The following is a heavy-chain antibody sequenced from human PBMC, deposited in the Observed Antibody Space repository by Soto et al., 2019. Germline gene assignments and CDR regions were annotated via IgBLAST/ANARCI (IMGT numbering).Heavy chain of an antibody. V-gene: IGHV3-48*03. CDR3: ARDSRGGAARRPTFYY. CDR2: IGRSGETI. Sequence: PVGSLRLSCVVSGFTFSSFEMNWVRQTPGKGLEWLSYIGRSGETIYYADSVKDRFTISRDNAKSSLFLQTNGLRDEDTGIYYCARDSRGGAARRPTFYYWGRGTLVTVSS. J-gene: IGHJ4*02. D-gene: IGHD6-6*01. CDR1: GFTFSSFE.